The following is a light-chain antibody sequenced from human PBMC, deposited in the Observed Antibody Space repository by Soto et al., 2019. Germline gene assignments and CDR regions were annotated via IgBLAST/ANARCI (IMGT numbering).Light chain of an antibody. CDR2: EGS. CDR3: CSYAGSSNFVV. CDR1: SSDVGSYNL. J-gene: IGLJ2*01. Sequence: QSALTQPASVSGSPGQSITISCTGTSSDVGSYNLVSWYQQHPGKAPKLMIYEGSKRPSGVSNRFSGSKSGNTASLTISGLQAEDEADYYCCSYAGSSNFVVFGGGTKLTV. V-gene: IGLV2-23*03.